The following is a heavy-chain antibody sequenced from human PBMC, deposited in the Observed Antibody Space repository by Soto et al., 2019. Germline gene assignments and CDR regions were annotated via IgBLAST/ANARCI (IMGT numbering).Heavy chain of an antibody. V-gene: IGHV4-59*08. CDR2: IYYSGST. CDR3: ARSYGDLPDY. D-gene: IGHD4-17*01. CDR1: GGSIGTYF. J-gene: IGHJ4*02. Sequence: QVQLQESGPGLVKPSETLSLNCSVSGGSIGTYFWGWIRQPPGQGLEWIGHIYYSGSTSYNPSLRSRVTISLDTSKNQFSLRLRSVSAADTAVYYCARSYGDLPDYWGQGTLVNVSS.